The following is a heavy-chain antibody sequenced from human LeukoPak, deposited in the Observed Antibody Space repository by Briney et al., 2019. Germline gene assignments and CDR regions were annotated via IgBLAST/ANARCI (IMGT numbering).Heavy chain of an antibody. J-gene: IGHJ2*01. D-gene: IGHD5-12*01. CDR1: GFTFSSYA. Sequence: GGSLRLSCAASGFTFSSYAMSWVRQAPGKGLEWVSAISYSGRSTYYADSVKGRFTISRDNSKNTLYLQMNSLRAEDTAVYYCAKDRTKVATKNWYFDLWGRGTLVTVTS. V-gene: IGHV3-23*01. CDR2: ISYSGRST. CDR3: AKDRTKVATKNWYFDL.